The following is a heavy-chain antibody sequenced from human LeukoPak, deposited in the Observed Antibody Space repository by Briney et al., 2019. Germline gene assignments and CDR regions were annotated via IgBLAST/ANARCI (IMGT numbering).Heavy chain of an antibody. CDR1: GDAFTSYD. CDR3: ASFAAGGGFND. J-gene: IGHJ4*02. Sequence: ASVKVSCKASGDAFTSYDTNWVRQAPGQGLEWMGWMNPNTANTGYAQKFQGRVTITRNTSISTSYMELNSLRADDTAVYYCASFAAGGGFNDWGQGTLVTVSS. D-gene: IGHD2-15*01. CDR2: MNPNTANT. V-gene: IGHV1-8*01.